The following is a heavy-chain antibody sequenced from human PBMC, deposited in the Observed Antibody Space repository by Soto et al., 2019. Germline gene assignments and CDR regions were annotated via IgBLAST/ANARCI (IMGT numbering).Heavy chain of an antibody. CDR3: AKDSEAYYYGMDV. V-gene: IGHV3-30*18. J-gene: IGHJ6*02. CDR1: GFTFSSYG. Sequence: QVQLVESGGGVVQPGRSLRLSGAASGFTFSSYGMHWVRQAPGKGLEWVAVISYEGSSKYYADSVKGRFTISRENSKNTLSLQMNSLRAEVTDVYYRAKDSEAYYYGMDVWGPGTTGNVSS. CDR2: ISYEGSSK.